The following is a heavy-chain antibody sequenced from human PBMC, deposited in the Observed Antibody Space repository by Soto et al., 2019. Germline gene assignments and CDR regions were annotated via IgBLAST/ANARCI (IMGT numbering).Heavy chain of an antibody. CDR3: ARGQEGVVATH. J-gene: IGHJ4*02. CDR2: VKDGGHT. CDR1: GGSLSGYY. Sequence: QVQLQQWGAGLLKPSETLSLNCAVTGGSLSGYYWSWIRQPPGKGLEWIGEVKDGGHTNYSPSLRGRCTISSDPSNSQFSLRLNSVTAADTGVYYCARGQEGVVATHWDQGSLVTVSS. V-gene: IGHV4-34*01. D-gene: IGHD5-12*01.